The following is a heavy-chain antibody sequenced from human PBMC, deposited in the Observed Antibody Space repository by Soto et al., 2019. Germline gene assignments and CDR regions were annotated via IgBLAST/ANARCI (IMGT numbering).Heavy chain of an antibody. CDR1: GGSMSSHY. V-gene: IGHV4-59*11. Sequence: XGTLSLTCTVSGGSMSSHYWTWLRQPPGKGLEWIGYISYSGSSYYNPSLKSRVTISADTSRNQFSLRLTSVIAADTAVYFCARADPDASVGFWGQGTLVTVSS. J-gene: IGHJ4*02. CDR2: ISYSGSS. CDR3: ARADPDASVGF. D-gene: IGHD3-16*01.